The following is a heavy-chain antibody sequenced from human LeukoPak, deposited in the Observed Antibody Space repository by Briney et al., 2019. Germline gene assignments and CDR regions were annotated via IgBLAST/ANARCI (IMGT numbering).Heavy chain of an antibody. CDR3: AKGVDIVVVPAAEDY. Sequence: GGSLRLSCAASGFTFSSYAMSWARQAPGKGLEWVSAISGSGGSTYYAGSVKGRFTISRDNSKNTLYLQMNSLRAEDTAVYYCAKGVDIVVVPAAEDYWGQGTLVTVSS. CDR2: ISGSGGST. CDR1: GFTFSSYA. J-gene: IGHJ4*02. D-gene: IGHD2-2*01. V-gene: IGHV3-23*01.